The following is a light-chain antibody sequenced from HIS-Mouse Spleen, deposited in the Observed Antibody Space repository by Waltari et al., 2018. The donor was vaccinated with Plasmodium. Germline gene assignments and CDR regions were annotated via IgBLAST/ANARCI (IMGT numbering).Light chain of an antibody. CDR3: YSTDSSGNHRV. CDR1: ALPKKY. V-gene: IGLV3-10*01. Sequence: SYELTQPPSVSFSPGQTARITCSGDALPKKYAYWYQQKSGQAPVLVIYEDSKRPSGIPERFSGSSSGTMATLTISGAQVEDEADYYCYSTDSSGNHRVFGGGTKLTVL. J-gene: IGLJ3*02. CDR2: EDS.